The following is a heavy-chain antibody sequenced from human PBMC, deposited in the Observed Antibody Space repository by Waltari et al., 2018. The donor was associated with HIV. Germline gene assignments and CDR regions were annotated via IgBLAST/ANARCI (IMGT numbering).Heavy chain of an antibody. Sequence: EVQLVESGGGSLQAGGSLRLSCAASGFAFRSYYMFWVRQAPGRWLVWFSVISSGGSTTSYADSVKGRVTVSRDNARNTLYLQMNSLRAEDTAVYYCARYRPEVHYDNGMDVWGQGTTVTVSS. D-gene: IGHD3-16*02. CDR2: ISSGGSTT. CDR1: GFAFRSYY. CDR3: ARYRPEVHYDNGMDV. V-gene: IGHV3-74*01. J-gene: IGHJ6*02.